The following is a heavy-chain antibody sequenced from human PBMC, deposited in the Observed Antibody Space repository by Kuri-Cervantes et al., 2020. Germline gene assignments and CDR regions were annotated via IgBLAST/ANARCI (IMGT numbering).Heavy chain of an antibody. J-gene: IGHJ6*03. Sequence: ASVKVSCKASGYTFTSYAMHWVRQAPGQRLEWMGWISVYNGNTNYAQKFQGRVTMTTDTPTSTAYMELRSLRADDTAVYYCARGVSGYDPYYYYMDVWGKGTTVTVSS. D-gene: IGHD5-12*01. CDR2: ISVYNGNT. V-gene: IGHV1-18*01. CDR1: GYTFTSYA. CDR3: ARGVSGYDPYYYYMDV.